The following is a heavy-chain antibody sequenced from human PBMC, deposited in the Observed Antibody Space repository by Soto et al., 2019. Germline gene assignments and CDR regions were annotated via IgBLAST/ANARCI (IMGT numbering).Heavy chain of an antibody. D-gene: IGHD3-22*01. J-gene: IGHJ6*02. CDR1: GGSINSGGYY. CDR2: THYSGST. CDR3: ARTNYYDTSGYSFYYYYYGMDV. V-gene: IGHV4-31*03. Sequence: SETLSLTCTVSGGSINSGGYYWSWIRQHPGKGLEWIGYTHYSGSTYYNPSLKSRVTISVDTSKNQFSLNLSSVTAADTAVYYCARTNYYDTSGYSFYYYYYGMDVWGQGTTVTVSS.